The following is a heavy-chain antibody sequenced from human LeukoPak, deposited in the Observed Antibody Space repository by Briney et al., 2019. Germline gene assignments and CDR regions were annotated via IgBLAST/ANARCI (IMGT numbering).Heavy chain of an antibody. CDR2: ISPSGGST. Sequence: ASVKVSCKASGYTFTSYYMHWVRQAPGQGLEWMGIISPSGGSTNYAQKFQGRVTMTRDTSTNTVYMELSSLRSEDTAVYYCARSSIIAAAGPYYFDYWGQGTLVTVSS. J-gene: IGHJ4*02. D-gene: IGHD6-13*01. V-gene: IGHV1-46*01. CDR1: GYTFTSYY. CDR3: ARSSIIAAAGPYYFDY.